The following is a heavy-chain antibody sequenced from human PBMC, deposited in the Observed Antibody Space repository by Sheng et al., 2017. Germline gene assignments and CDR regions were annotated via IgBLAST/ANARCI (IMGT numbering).Heavy chain of an antibody. D-gene: IGHD3-22*01. Sequence: QVQLVESGGGVVQPGRSLRLSCAASGFTFSSYAMHWVRQAPGKGLEWVAVISYDGSNKYYADSVKGRFTISRDNSKNTLYLQMNSLRAEDTAVYYCARDLGYDSAGLDYWGQGTLVTVSS. CDR1: GFTFSSYA. V-gene: IGHV3-30*04. J-gene: IGHJ4*02. CDR3: ARDLGYDSAGLDY. CDR2: ISYDGSNK.